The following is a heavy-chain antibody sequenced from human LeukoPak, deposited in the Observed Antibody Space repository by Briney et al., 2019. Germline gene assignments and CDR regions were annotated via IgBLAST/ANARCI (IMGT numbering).Heavy chain of an antibody. V-gene: IGHV4-34*01. J-gene: IGHJ4*02. CDR2: INHSGST. CDR3: ARESNEYYYGSGSYSY. D-gene: IGHD3-10*01. Sequence: SETLSLTCAVYGGSFSGYYWSWIRQPPGKGLEWIGEINHSGSTNYNPSLKSRVTISVDTSKNQFSLKLSSVTAADTAVYYCARESNEYYYGSGSYSYWGQGTLVTVSS. CDR1: GGSFSGYY.